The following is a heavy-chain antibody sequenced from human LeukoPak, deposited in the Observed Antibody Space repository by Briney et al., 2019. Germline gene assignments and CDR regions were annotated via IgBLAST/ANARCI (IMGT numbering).Heavy chain of an antibody. Sequence: QAGGSLRLSCVASGFTFSSYAMHWVRQAPGKGLQWVAVISYAGNNKYYADSVKGRFTLSRDNSKNTLYLQMNSLRAEDTAVYYCARGNGLWYGPTKWLRFVWGQTPYYFDYWGQGTLVTVSS. CDR3: ARGNGLWYGPTKWLRFVWGQTPYYFDY. J-gene: IGHJ4*02. CDR2: ISYAGNNK. CDR1: GFTFSSYA. D-gene: IGHD5-12*01. V-gene: IGHV3-30*04.